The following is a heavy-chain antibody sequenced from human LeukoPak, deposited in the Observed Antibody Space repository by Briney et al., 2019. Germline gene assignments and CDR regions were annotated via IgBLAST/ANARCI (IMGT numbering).Heavy chain of an antibody. J-gene: IGHJ4*02. D-gene: IGHD2-21*02. CDR2: MSFDGSNI. Sequence: GRSLRLSCAASGFSFSSYGMHWVRQTPGKGLEWVAVMSFDGSNIYHGDSVKGRFTISRDNSKNTLYLQMNSLRVEDTALYYCAKVTPGSTARKSGLDFWGQGTLVTVSS. CDR1: GFSFSSYG. V-gene: IGHV3-30*18. CDR3: AKVTPGSTARKSGLDF.